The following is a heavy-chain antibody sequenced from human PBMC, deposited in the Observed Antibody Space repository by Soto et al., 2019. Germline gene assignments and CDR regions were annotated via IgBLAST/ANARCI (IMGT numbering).Heavy chain of an antibody. D-gene: IGHD3-9*01. CDR3: ARVPFVGYFDWLDP. Sequence: SEPLSLTCSVSGASISSYYWTWIRQPPGGGLEWIGYMHHTQGTNDNPSLRGRVHMSIDTSMNQFSLRLTSVTAADTAVYYCARVPFVGYFDWLDPWGHGTLVTVPQ. CDR1: GASISSYY. V-gene: IGHV4-59*01. CDR2: MHHTQGT. J-gene: IGHJ5*02.